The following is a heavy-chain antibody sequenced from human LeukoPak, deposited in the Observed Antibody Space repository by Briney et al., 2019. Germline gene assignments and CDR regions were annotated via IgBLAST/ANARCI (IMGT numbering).Heavy chain of an antibody. D-gene: IGHD1-26*01. CDR1: GGSIGSGGYS. Sequence: PSETLSLTCAVSGGSIGSGGYSWSWIRQPPGKGLEWIGYIYHSGSTYYNPSLKSRVTISVDRSKNQFSLKLSSVTAADTAVYYCARAPSGSYYAFDCWGQGTLVTVSS. J-gene: IGHJ4*02. CDR3: ARAPSGSYYAFDC. V-gene: IGHV4-30-2*01. CDR2: IYHSGST.